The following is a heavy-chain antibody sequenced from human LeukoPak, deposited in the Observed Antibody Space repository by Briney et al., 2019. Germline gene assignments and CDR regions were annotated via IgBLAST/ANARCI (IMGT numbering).Heavy chain of an antibody. CDR2: TSCSGGSN. J-gene: IGHJ4*02. D-gene: IGHD6-19*01. Sequence: PGGSVRLVCAASGFTFSNYGMSWVSQAPGKGLEWRSATSCSGGSNYYAASVKCRFTISRDNSKNTLYLQMNSLRAEDTAVYYCAKDGPFEQWLVRRSAYWGQGTLVTVSS. V-gene: IGHV3-23*01. CDR3: AKDGPFEQWLVRRSAY. CDR1: GFTFSNYG.